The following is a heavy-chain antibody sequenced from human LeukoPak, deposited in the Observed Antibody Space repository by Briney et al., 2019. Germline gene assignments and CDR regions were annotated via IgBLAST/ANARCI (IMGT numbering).Heavy chain of an antibody. CDR3: ARVMSGSGSKYFDY. Sequence: GGSLRLSCAGSGFTFSIYSMHWVRQVPGKGLEYVSAISSTGGTSYYADSVKDRFTISRDNSKNTLYLQMGSLRAEDMAVYYCARVMSGSGSKYFDYWGQGTLVTVSS. V-gene: IGHV3-64*02. J-gene: IGHJ4*02. CDR1: GFTFSIYS. D-gene: IGHD3-10*01. CDR2: ISSTGGTS.